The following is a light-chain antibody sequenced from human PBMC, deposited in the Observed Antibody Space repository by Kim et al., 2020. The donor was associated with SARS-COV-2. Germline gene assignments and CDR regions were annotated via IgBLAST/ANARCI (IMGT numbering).Light chain of an antibody. CDR1: SGHSKYA. CDR3: QTWGTGIWV. J-gene: IGLJ3*02. V-gene: IGLV4-69*01. Sequence: SVKLTCTRSSGHSKYAIAWHQQQPQKGPRYLMKLNSDGSHNKGDGIPDRFSGSSSGAERYLIISSLQSEDEADYYCQTWGTGIWVFGGGTQLTVL. CDR2: LNSDGSH.